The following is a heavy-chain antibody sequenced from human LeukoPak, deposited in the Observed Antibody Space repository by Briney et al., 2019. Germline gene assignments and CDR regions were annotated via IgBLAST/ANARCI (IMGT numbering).Heavy chain of an antibody. J-gene: IGHJ4*02. CDR1: GFTFSSYG. Sequence: GGSLRLSCAASGFTFSSYGMHWVRQAPDNGLEWVAVISYDGGSKYYADSVKGRFTISRDNSKNTLYLQMNSLRAEDTAVYYCAKDRPLYSGSQHFDYWGQGTLVTVSS. CDR2: ISYDGGSK. V-gene: IGHV3-30*18. D-gene: IGHD1-26*01. CDR3: AKDRPLYSGSQHFDY.